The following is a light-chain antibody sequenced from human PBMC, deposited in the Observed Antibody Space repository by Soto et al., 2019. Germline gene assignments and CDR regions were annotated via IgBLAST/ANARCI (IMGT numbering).Light chain of an antibody. CDR3: SSFTSSSALDV. CDR2: EVS. V-gene: IGLV2-14*01. Sequence: QSALTQPASVSGSPGQSITISCTGTSSDIGAYGFVSWYQHHPGKAPELLIYEVSYRPSGVSSRFSGSKSGNSASLTISGLQAEDEADYYCSSFTSSSALDVFGPGTKVTVL. J-gene: IGLJ1*01. CDR1: SSDIGAYGF.